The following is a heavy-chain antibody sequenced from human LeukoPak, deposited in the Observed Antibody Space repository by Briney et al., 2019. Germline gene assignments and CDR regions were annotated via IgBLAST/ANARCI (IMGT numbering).Heavy chain of an antibody. Sequence: PGGSLRLSCAASGFTFSSYSMNWVRQAPGKGLEWVSSITSSSSYMHYADSVKGRFTISRDNAKNSLYLQMNTLRAEDTAVYYCARESLATIGVDYWGQGTLVTVSS. D-gene: IGHD5-12*01. CDR2: ITSSSSYM. CDR3: ARESLATIGVDY. J-gene: IGHJ4*02. V-gene: IGHV3-21*01. CDR1: GFTFSSYS.